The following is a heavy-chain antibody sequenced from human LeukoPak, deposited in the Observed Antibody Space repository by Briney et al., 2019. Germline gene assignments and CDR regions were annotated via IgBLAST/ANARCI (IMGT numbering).Heavy chain of an antibody. Sequence: SETLSLTCTVSGGSISSHYWSWIRQPPGKGLEWIGYIYYSGSTNYNPSLKSRVTISVDTSKNQFSLKLSSVTAADTAVYYCARVAYSSSSVPDYWGQGTLGTVSS. D-gene: IGHD6-6*01. CDR3: ARVAYSSSSVPDY. CDR2: IYYSGST. V-gene: IGHV4-59*11. CDR1: GGSISSHY. J-gene: IGHJ4*02.